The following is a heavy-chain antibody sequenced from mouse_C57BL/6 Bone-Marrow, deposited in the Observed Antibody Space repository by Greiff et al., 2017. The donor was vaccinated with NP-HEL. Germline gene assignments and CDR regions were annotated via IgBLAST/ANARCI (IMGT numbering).Heavy chain of an antibody. CDR2: IRNKANNHAT. V-gene: IGHV6-6*01. Sequence: EVMLLESGGGLVQPGGSMKLSCAASGFTFSDAWMDWVRQSPEKGLEWVAEIRNKANNHATYYAESVKGRFTISRDDSKSSVYLQMNSLRAEDTGIYYCTRSYYYGSSLYWYFDVWGTGTTVTVSS. D-gene: IGHD1-1*01. J-gene: IGHJ1*03. CDR3: TRSYYYGSSLYWYFDV. CDR1: GFTFSDAW.